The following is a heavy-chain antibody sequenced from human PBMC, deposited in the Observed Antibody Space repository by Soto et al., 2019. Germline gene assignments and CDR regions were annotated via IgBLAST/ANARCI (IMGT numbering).Heavy chain of an antibody. D-gene: IGHD6-19*01. CDR1: GFTFSSYA. J-gene: IGHJ6*02. V-gene: IGHV3-30-3*01. CDR2: ISYDGSNK. Sequence: PGGSLRLSCAASGFTFSSYAMHWVRQAPGKGLEWVAVISYDGSNKYYADSVKGRFTISRDNSKNTLYLQMNSLRAEDTAVYYCARDSSGWRHYYYYGMDVWGQGTTVTVSS. CDR3: ARDSSGWRHYYYYGMDV.